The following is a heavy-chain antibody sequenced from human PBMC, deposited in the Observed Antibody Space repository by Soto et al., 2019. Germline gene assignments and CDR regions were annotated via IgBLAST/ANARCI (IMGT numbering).Heavy chain of an antibody. J-gene: IGHJ4*02. CDR1: GGTFSSYF. CDR2: IIPVFGTA. Sequence: QVQLVQSGAEVKKAGSSVKVSCKVSGGTFSSYFINWVRQAPGQGLEWVGGIIPVFGTASYAEKFQGRVTITADESTSTAYMELSRLRSDDTAVYYCAKREARTGSYFDWGQGTLVTVSP. CDR3: AKREARTGSYFD. V-gene: IGHV1-69*01. D-gene: IGHD1-26*01.